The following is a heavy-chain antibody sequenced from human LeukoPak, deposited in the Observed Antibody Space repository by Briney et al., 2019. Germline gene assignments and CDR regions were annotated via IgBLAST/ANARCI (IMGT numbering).Heavy chain of an antibody. V-gene: IGHV5-51*01. J-gene: IGHJ4*02. D-gene: IGHD3-22*01. CDR2: IYPGDSDT. CDR3: ARLDDSSGYYLTPFDY. CDR1: GYSFTSYW. Sequence: GESLQISCKGSGYSFTSYWIGWVRQMPGKGLEWMGIIYPGDSDTRHSPSFQGQVTISADKSISTAYLQWSSLKASDTAMYYCARLDDSSGYYLTPFDYWGQGTLVTVSS.